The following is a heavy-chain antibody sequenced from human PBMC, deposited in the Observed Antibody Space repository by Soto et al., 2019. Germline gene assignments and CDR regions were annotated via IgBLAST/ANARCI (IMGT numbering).Heavy chain of an antibody. Sequence: EVQLVDSGGGVVQPGGSLRLSCAASGFTFSQYGMNWVRQAPGKGLEWVSYISSSSGTITYADSVKGRFIISRDNAKNSLYLQMNSLRAEDTAVYYCARGGADRPACWGQGTLVTVSS. V-gene: IGHV3-48*01. D-gene: IGHD3-22*01. J-gene: IGHJ4*02. CDR3: ARGGADRPAC. CDR1: GFTFSQYG. CDR2: ISSSSGTI.